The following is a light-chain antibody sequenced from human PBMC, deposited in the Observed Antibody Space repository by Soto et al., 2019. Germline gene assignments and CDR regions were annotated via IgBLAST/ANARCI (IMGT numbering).Light chain of an antibody. Sequence: EIVLTQSPATLSLSPGERATLSCRASQSVSNHLAWYQQKPGQAPRLLIYDASNWATGIPAWFSGSGSGTDFTLTISSLEPEDFEVYYCEQRSNWPPAPFGGGTRVESK. V-gene: IGKV3-11*01. CDR3: EQRSNWPPAP. CDR2: DAS. J-gene: IGKJ4*01. CDR1: QSVSNH.